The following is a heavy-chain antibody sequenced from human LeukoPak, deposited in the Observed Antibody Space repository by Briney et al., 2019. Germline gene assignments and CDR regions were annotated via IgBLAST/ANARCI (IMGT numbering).Heavy chain of an antibody. D-gene: IGHD3-10*01. J-gene: IGHJ5*02. CDR1: GGSISSYY. Sequence: SETLSLTCTVSGGSISSYYWSWIRQPAGKGLEWIGRIYTSGSTNYNPSLKSRVTISVDTSKNQFFLKLNSVTAADTAVYYCARNRYYYGSGNYGVPNWFDPWGQGTLVTVSS. CDR2: IYTSGST. V-gene: IGHV4-4*07. CDR3: ARNRYYYGSGNYGVPNWFDP.